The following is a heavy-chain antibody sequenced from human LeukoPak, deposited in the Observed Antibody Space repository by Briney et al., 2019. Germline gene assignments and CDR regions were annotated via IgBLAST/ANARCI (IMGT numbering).Heavy chain of an antibody. Sequence: PGGSLRLSCAASGFTFSTYNMNWVRQAPGKGLEWVSSISSSSSYIYYADSVKGRFTISRDNAKNSLYLQMNSLRAEDTAVYHCARTKEMATISYFDSWGQGTLVTVSS. CDR1: GFTFSTYN. J-gene: IGHJ4*02. CDR3: ARTKEMATISYFDS. V-gene: IGHV3-21*01. D-gene: IGHD5-24*01. CDR2: ISSSSSYI.